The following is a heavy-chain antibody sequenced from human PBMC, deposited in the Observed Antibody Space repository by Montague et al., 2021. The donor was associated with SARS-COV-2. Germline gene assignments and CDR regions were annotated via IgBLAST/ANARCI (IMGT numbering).Heavy chain of an antibody. J-gene: IGHJ2*01. CDR3: ARDLPTGVGGYWYFDL. V-gene: IGHV4-59*01. CDR2: IHYSGST. CDR1: GGSISSYY. D-gene: IGHD3-10*01. Sequence: SETLSLTCTVSGGSISSYYWSWIRQPPGKGLEWIGYIHYSGSTNFNPSLKSRVTISVDTSKTQFSLKLSSVTAADTAVYYCARDLPTGVGGYWYFDLWGRGTLVTVSS.